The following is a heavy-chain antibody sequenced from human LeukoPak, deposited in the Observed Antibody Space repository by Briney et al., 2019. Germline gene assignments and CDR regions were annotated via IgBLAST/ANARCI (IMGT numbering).Heavy chain of an antibody. D-gene: IGHD3-10*01. V-gene: IGHV4-59*01. CDR1: GGSISSYY. CDR2: IYYSGST. Sequence: SSETLSLTCTVSGGSISSYYWSWIRQPPGKGLEWIGYIYYSGSTNHNPSLKSRVTISVDTSKNQFSLKLGSVTAADTAVYYCARWTVRGVIRYFDYWGQGTLVTVSS. J-gene: IGHJ4*02. CDR3: ARWTVRGVIRYFDY.